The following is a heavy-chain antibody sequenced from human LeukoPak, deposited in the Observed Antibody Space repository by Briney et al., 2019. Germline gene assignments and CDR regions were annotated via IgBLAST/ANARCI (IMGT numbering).Heavy chain of an antibody. CDR3: ARSYYYVPFDP. Sequence: ASVKVSSKASGYTFTGYYMHWVRHAPRQGLEGMGWINPNSGGTNYAQKFHGRVAMSRVTSISTAYMDLSRLRFDGTAVYYCARSYYYVPFDPWGQGTLVTVSS. V-gene: IGHV1-2*02. D-gene: IGHD3-10*02. CDR2: INPNSGGT. CDR1: GYTFTGYY. J-gene: IGHJ5*02.